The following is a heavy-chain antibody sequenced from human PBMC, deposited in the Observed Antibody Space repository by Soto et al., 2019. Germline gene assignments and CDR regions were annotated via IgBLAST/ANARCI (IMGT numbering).Heavy chain of an antibody. CDR2: ISVYNGNT. D-gene: IGHD2-15*01. CDR1: GYTFTSYG. J-gene: IGHJ4*02. V-gene: IGHV1-18*01. CDR3: ARYSRSDYYFVY. Sequence: QVQLVQSGAEVKKPGASVKVSCKASGYTFTSYGISWVRQVPGRGLEWMGWISVYNGNTNYAQKLQGRVTMTTDTSTSTAYMELRSLRSADTAVYYWARYSRSDYYFVYWCQGTLVTVSS.